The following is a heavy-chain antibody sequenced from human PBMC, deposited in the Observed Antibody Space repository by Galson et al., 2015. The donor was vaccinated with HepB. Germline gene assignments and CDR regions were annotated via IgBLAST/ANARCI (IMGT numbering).Heavy chain of an antibody. D-gene: IGHD5-12*01. CDR2: IRSKASNYAT. CDR1: GFTFSGSV. J-gene: IGHJ4*02. V-gene: IGHV3-73*01. CDR3: IRLGDFSGYSSR. Sequence: SLRLSCAASGFTFSGSVIHWVRQASGKGPEWVGRIRSKASNYATSYVPSLKGRFTISRDDSKNMAYLHMKSLKTEDTAVYYRIRLGDFSGYSSRWGQGTLVTVSS.